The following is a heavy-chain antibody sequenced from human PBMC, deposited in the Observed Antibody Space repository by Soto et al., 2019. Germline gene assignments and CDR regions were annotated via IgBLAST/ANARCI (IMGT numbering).Heavy chain of an antibody. J-gene: IGHJ4*02. CDR2: IIPLFDAT. V-gene: IGHV1-69*06. D-gene: IGHD6-19*01. CDR3: ARDRSSSWYNGTFYFDS. Sequence: QVQLVQSGAEVRKPGSSVKVSCKAYGGTFTTYDISWVRQAPGQGLEWMGGIIPLFDATKYAQKFQGRVTITADKSTGTAYMALSSLRSEDTAMYYCARDRSSSWYNGTFYFDSWGQGTLVTVSS. CDR1: GGTFTTYD.